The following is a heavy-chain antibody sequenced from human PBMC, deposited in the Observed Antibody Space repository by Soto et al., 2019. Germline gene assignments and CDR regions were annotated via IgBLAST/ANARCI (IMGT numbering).Heavy chain of an antibody. D-gene: IGHD6-13*01. J-gene: IGHJ6*02. CDR2: ISGSGGST. CDR1: GFTFSSYA. Sequence: GGSLRPSCAASGFTFSSYAMSWVRQAPGKGLEWVSAISGSGGSTYYADSVKGRFTISRDNSKNTLYLQMNSLRAEDTAVYYCVKASIAAAGYPDYYYGMDVWGQGTTVTVSS. CDR3: VKASIAAAGYPDYYYGMDV. V-gene: IGHV3-23*01.